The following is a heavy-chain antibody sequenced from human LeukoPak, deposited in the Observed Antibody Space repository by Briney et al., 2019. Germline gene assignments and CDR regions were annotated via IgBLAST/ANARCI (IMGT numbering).Heavy chain of an antibody. J-gene: IGHJ4*02. CDR2: IYYSGST. CDR3: ARDSSSWYDY. CDR1: GGSISSYY. D-gene: IGHD6-13*01. V-gene: IGHV4-59*01. Sequence: KPSETLSLTCTVSGGSISSYYWSWIRQPPGKGLEWIGYIYYSGSTNYNPSLKSRVTISVDTSKNQFSLKLSSVTAADTAVYYCARDSSSWYDYWGQGTLVTVSS.